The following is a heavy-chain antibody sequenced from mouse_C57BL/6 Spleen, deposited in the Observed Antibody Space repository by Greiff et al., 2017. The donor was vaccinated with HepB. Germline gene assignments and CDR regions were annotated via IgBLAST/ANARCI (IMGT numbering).Heavy chain of an antibody. D-gene: IGHD2-4*01. V-gene: IGHV3-6*01. J-gene: IGHJ2*01. Sequence: EVQRVESGPGLVKPSQSLSLTCSVTGYSITSGYYWNWIRQFPGNKLEWMGYISYDGSNNYNPSLKNRISITRDTSKNQFFLKLNSVTTEDTATYYCARDDYGEDFDYWGQGTTLTVSS. CDR2: ISYDGSN. CDR1: GYSITSGYY. CDR3: ARDDYGEDFDY.